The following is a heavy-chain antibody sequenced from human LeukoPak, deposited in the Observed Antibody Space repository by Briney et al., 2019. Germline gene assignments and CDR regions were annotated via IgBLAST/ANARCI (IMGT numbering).Heavy chain of an antibody. CDR1: GGSISIRSYY. J-gene: IGHJ4*02. V-gene: IGHV4-39*01. CDR3: ARQGVYYYDSSGYPDY. CDR2: IYYSGST. Sequence: PSETLSLTCTVSGGSISIRSYYWGWIRQPPGKGLEWIGGIYYSGSTYYNPSLKSRVTISVDTSKNQFSLKLSSVTAADTAVYYCARQGVYYYDSSGYPDYWGQGTLVTVSS. D-gene: IGHD3-22*01.